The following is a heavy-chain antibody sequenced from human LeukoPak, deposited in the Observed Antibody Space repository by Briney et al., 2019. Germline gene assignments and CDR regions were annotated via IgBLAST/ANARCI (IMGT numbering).Heavy chain of an antibody. CDR2: IKQDGSEK. CDR3: ARDLAGPPQEAFDI. V-gene: IGHV3-7*01. Sequence: PGGSLRLSCAASGFTFSSYWMGWVRQAPGKGLEWVANIKQDGSEKYYVDSVKGRFTISRDNAKHSLYLQMNSLRAEDTAVYYCARDLAGPPQEAFDIWGQGTMVTVFS. J-gene: IGHJ3*02. CDR1: GFTFSSYW.